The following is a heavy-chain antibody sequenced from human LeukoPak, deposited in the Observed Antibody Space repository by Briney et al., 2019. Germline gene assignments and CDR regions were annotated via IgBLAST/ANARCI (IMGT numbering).Heavy chain of an antibody. V-gene: IGHV4-4*07. CDR3: ARVYGDYAHDAFDI. CDR2: IYTSGST. Sequence: PSETLSLTCTVSGGSISSYYWSWIRQPAGKGLEWIGRIYTSGSTNYNPSLKSRVTMSVDTSKNQFSLKLSSVTAADTAVYYGARVYGDYAHDAFDIWGQGTMVTVS. J-gene: IGHJ3*02. CDR1: GGSISSYY. D-gene: IGHD4-17*01.